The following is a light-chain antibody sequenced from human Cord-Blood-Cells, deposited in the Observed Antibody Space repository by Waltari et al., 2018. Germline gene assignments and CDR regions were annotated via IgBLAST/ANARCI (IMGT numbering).Light chain of an antibody. CDR1: QGISSY. Sequence: DIQLTPSPSFLSASVGDRVTITCRASQGISSYLAWYQQKPEKAPKLLIYAASTLQSGVPSRFSGSGSGTEFTLTISSLQPEDFATYYCQQLNSYPRTFGPGTKVDIK. J-gene: IGKJ3*01. CDR2: AAS. CDR3: QQLNSYPRT. V-gene: IGKV1-9*01.